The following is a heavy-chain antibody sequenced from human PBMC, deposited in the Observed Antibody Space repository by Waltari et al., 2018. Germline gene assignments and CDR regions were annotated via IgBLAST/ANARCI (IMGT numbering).Heavy chain of an antibody. J-gene: IGHJ6*03. Sequence: QVQLVESGGGVVQPGRSLRLSCAASGFTFSSYGMHWVRQAPGKGLEWVAVIWYDGSNKYYADSVKGRFTISRDNSKNTLYLQMNSLRAEDTAVYYSAKDQGSLYYMDVWGKGTTVTVSS. CDR1: GFTFSSYG. D-gene: IGHD1-26*01. V-gene: IGHV3-30*18. CDR3: AKDQGSLYYMDV. CDR2: IWYDGSNK.